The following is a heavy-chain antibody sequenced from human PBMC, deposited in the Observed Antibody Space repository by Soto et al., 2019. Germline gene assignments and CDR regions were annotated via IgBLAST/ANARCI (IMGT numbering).Heavy chain of an antibody. CDR1: GFTLSAYW. CDR2: INRDGRKK. D-gene: IGHD6-13*01. V-gene: IGHV3-7*05. Sequence: EVQLEESGGDLVQPGGSLRLSCAASGFTLSAYWMTWVRQAPGKGREWVANINRDGRKKSYLDSVRGRFTVSRDNVGNSLYLQMDSLRADDTALYYCARDVSPGSSSLYLDAFEIWGQGTMVTVSS. CDR3: ARDVSPGSSSLYLDAFEI. J-gene: IGHJ3*02.